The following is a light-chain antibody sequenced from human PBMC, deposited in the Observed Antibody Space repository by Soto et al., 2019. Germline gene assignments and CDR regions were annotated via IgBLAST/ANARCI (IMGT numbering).Light chain of an antibody. CDR3: QQYGSSPVT. CDR2: GAS. J-gene: IGKJ2*01. CDR1: QSVNSN. V-gene: IGKV3-15*01. Sequence: EIVMTQSPATLSVSPGERATLSCRASQSVNSNLAWYQQKPGQAPRLLIYGASTRATGIPARFSGSGSGTEFTLTIRSLQSEDFAVYYCQQYGSSPVTFGQGTKLEIK.